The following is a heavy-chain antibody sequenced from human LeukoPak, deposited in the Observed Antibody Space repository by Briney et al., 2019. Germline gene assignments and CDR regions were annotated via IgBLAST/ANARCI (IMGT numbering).Heavy chain of an antibody. J-gene: IGHJ4*02. Sequence: AGSLRLSCAASGFTFSNYWMHWVRQVPGKGLVWVSRINDDGSATFYADSVKGRFTTSRDNAKNTLFLQMSSLRAEDTAVYFCAREILAPGKTHDYWGQGTLVTVSS. CDR3: AREILAPGKTHDY. CDR1: GFTFSNYW. V-gene: IGHV3-74*01. CDR2: INDDGSAT.